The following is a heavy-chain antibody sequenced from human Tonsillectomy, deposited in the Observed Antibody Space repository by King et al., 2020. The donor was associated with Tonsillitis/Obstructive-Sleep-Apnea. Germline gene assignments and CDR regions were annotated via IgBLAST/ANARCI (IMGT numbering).Heavy chain of an antibody. V-gene: IGHV3-7*03. J-gene: IGHJ4*02. D-gene: IGHD3-3*01. CDR1: GFTFNAYW. Sequence: VQLVESGGGLVQPGGSLGLSCTVSGFTFNAYWMTWVRQAPGKGLEWVASITQDESGKYYVDSVKGRFTISRDNAKNSVYLQMNSLRAEDTAVYYCARHRIWSFDYWGQGTLVTVSS. CDR2: ITQDESGK. CDR3: ARHRIWSFDY.